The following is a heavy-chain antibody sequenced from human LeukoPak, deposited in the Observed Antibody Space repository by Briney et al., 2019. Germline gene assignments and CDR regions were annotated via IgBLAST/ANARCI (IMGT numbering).Heavy chain of an antibody. J-gene: IGHJ6*02. CDR1: GFTFTSYG. V-gene: IGHV3-33*01. CDR3: ARVQPNYDFWSGYPDGMDV. D-gene: IGHD3-3*01. CDR2: IWYDGSNK. Sequence: VGSLRLSCAASGFTFTSYGMRWVRQAPGKGLEWVADIWYDGSNKYYADSVKGRFTISRDNSKNTLYLQMNSLRAEDTAVYYCARVQPNYDFWSGYPDGMDVWGQGTTVTVSS.